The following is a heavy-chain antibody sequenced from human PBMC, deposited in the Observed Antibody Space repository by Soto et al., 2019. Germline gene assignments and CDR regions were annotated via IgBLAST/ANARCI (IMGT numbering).Heavy chain of an antibody. CDR3: ATGVVSDAFDI. V-gene: IGHV4-31*03. CDR2: IYYSGST. Sequence: QVQLQESGPGLVKPSQTLSLTCTVSGGSISSGGYYWSWIRQHPGKGLEWIGYIYYSGSTYYNPSLQSRGTISVDTSKNQCSLKLSSVTAADTAVYYCATGVVSDAFDIWGQGTMVTASS. J-gene: IGHJ3*02. CDR1: GGSISSGGYY. D-gene: IGHD7-27*01.